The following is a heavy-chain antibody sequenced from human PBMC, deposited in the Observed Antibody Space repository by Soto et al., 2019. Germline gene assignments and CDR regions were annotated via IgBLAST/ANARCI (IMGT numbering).Heavy chain of an antibody. D-gene: IGHD6-19*01. V-gene: IGHV4-59*01. CDR1: GGSMSGYY. CDR2: VYYTGST. J-gene: IGHJ4*02. Sequence: QVQLQESGPGLVKPSETLSLTCRVSGGSMSGYYWSWVRLAPGKGLEWIGYVYYTGSTNYNPSLQSRVRISVDTSNKHFSLSLSLVTAADTAVYFCARTIAVPSGDIDHWGQGIRVTISS. CDR3: ARTIAVPSGDIDH.